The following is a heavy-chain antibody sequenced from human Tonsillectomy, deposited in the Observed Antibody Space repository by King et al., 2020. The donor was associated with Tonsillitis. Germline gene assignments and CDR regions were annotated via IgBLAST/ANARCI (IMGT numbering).Heavy chain of an antibody. J-gene: IGHJ4*02. V-gene: IGHV3-7*03. Sequence: VQLVESGGGLVQPGGSLRLSCAGSGFTFINYWMGWVRQAPGKGLEWVADIKEDGTEKYYVDSVKGRFTTSRDNAQNSLYLQMDSLRVDDTAVYYCARRGVSRAWAFDYWGQGTLVIVSS. D-gene: IGHD3-16*01. CDR3: ARRGVSRAWAFDY. CDR1: GFTFINYW. CDR2: IKEDGTEK.